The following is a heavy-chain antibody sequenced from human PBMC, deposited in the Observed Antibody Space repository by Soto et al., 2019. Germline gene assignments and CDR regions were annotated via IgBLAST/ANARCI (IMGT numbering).Heavy chain of an antibody. CDR2: INTGNGNT. CDR3: ASLFGVAVDF. J-gene: IGHJ4*02. CDR1: GYTFTDYA. Sequence: EASVKVSCKASGYTFTDYAMHWVRQAPGHRLEWMGWINTGNGNTKYSQKFQGRVTITRDTSASTAYMELSSLKSEDTAVYYCASLFGVAVDFWGQGSLVTVSS. D-gene: IGHD3-3*01. V-gene: IGHV1-3*04.